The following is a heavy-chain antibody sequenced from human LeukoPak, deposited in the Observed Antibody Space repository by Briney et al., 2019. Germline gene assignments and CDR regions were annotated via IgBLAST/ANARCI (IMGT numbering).Heavy chain of an antibody. V-gene: IGHV1-2*06. CDR2: INPNNGGA. D-gene: IGHD1-26*01. Sequence: GASVKVSCKASEYTFTGYYMHWVRQAPGQGLEWMGRINPNNGGAKYAQKFQGRVSLTRDTSITTAYMELSRLTSDDTAVYFCARGDRKIVGASKGAAFDIWGQGTMVTVSS. CDR1: EYTFTGYY. J-gene: IGHJ3*02. CDR3: ARGDRKIVGASKGAAFDI.